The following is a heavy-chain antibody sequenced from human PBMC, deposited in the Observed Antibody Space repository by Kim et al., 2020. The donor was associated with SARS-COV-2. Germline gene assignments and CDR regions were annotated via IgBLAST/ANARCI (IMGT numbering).Heavy chain of an antibody. CDR1: GGTFSSYA. J-gene: IGHJ4*02. D-gene: IGHD6-13*01. CDR3: AREHGYSSSWWYYFDY. CDR2: IIPIFGTA. V-gene: IGHV1-69*13. Sequence: SVKVSCKASGGTFSSYAISWVRQAPGQGLEWMGGIIPIFGTANYAQKFQGRVTITADESTSTAYMELSSPRSEDTAVYYCAREHGYSSSWWYYFDYWGQGTLVTVSS.